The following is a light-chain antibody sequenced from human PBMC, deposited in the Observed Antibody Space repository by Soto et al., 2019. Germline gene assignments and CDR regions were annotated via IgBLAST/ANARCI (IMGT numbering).Light chain of an antibody. J-gene: IGLJ2*01. V-gene: IGLV1-44*01. CDR3: AVWDDSLNGPV. CDR2: SNE. CDR1: RSNIGSNA. Sequence: SVLTQPPSASGTPGQRVTISCSGGRSNIGSNAVNWYQQLPGTAPKLLMFSNERRPSGVPDRVSGSKSGTSASLAISGLRSDDEADYYCAVWDDSLNGPVFGGGTKLTVL.